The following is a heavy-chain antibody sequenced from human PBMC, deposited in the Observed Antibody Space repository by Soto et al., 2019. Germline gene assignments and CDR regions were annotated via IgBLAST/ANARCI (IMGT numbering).Heavy chain of an antibody. D-gene: IGHD6-13*01. J-gene: IGHJ5*02. V-gene: IGHV3-23*01. Sequence: EVQLLESGGGLVQPGGSLRLSCAASGFTFSSYAMSWVRQAPGKGLEWVSAIRGSGGSTYYADSVKGRFTISRDNSKNTLYLQMNSLRAEDTAVYYCARGKQQLVYGWVDPWGQGTLVTVSS. CDR1: GFTFSSYA. CDR2: IRGSGGST. CDR3: ARGKQQLVYGWVDP.